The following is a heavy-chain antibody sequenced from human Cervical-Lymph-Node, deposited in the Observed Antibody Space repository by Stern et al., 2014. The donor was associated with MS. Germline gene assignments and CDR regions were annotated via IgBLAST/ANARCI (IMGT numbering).Heavy chain of an antibody. CDR2: IFHPGYR. V-gene: IGHV4-4*02. CDR1: GASLSGVNW. Sequence: QVQLQESGPGLVKPSGTLSLTCTVSGASLSGVNWWTWVRQPPGKGLEWIGDIFHPGYRNSNPTLRSRVVMLVASSKSQFSVQLTSVTAADTAVYYCARGGGTDSPTYDYWGQGTLVTVS. CDR3: ARGGGTDSPTYDY. J-gene: IGHJ4*02. D-gene: IGHD3-16*01.